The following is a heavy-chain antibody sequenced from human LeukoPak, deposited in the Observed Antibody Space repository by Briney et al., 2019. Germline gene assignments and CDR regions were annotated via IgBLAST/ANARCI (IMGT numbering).Heavy chain of an antibody. Sequence: GTLTLSCTASGFTFSSYAMSWCRQDPAKGLQWFSAISDNGGSTYYADSVKGRFTISGDNSKNTLYLQMNSLRAEDTAVYYCAKDRGYRSDYGGTDYWGQGTLVTVSS. J-gene: IGHJ4*02. V-gene: IGHV3-23*01. D-gene: IGHD4-23*01. CDR2: ISDNGGST. CDR3: AKDRGYRSDYGGTDY. CDR1: GFTFSSYA.